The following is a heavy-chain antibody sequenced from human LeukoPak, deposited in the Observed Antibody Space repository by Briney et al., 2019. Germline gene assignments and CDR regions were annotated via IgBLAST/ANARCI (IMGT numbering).Heavy chain of an antibody. V-gene: IGHV1-2*02. D-gene: IGHD2-2*01. J-gene: IGHJ4*02. CDR1: GYTFTDCY. Sequence: GASVKVSCKASGYTFTDCYMHWVRQAPGQGFEWMGWINPNSGDTNYAQKFQGRVTMTRDTSISTAHMELSRLRSDDTAVYYCARANFLYCSSTTCLFDYWGQGTLVIVSS. CDR3: ARANFLYCSSTTCLFDY. CDR2: INPNSGDT.